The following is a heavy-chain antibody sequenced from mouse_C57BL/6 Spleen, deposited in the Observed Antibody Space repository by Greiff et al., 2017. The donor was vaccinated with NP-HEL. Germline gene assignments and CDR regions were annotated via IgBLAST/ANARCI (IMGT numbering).Heavy chain of an antibody. V-gene: IGHV7-3*01. J-gene: IGHJ3*01. D-gene: IGHD1-1*01. CDR2: IRNKANGYTT. Sequence: EVMLVESGGGLVQPGGSLSLSCAASGFTFTDYYMSWVRQPPGKALEWLGFIRNKANGYTTEYSASVKGRFTISRDNYQSILYLQMNAMRAEDSAAYYCARSSHYYGSSSLFAYWGQGTLVTVSA. CDR3: ARSSHYYGSSSLFAY. CDR1: GFTFTDYY.